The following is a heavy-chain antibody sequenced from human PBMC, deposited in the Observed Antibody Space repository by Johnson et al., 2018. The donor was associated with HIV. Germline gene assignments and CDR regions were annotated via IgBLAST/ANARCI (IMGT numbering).Heavy chain of an antibody. CDR3: AKGRGELLGAFDI. CDR1: GFTFSTYD. Sequence: ETGGGLIQPGGSLRLSCAASGFTFSTYDMPWVRQATGQGLEWVSGIGRSGDKYYAGSVTGRFTICRENAKNSLYLQMNSLRAEDTALYYCAKGRGELLGAFDIWGQGTMVTVSS. J-gene: IGHJ3*02. D-gene: IGHD1-26*01. V-gene: IGHV3-13*01. CDR2: IGRSGDK.